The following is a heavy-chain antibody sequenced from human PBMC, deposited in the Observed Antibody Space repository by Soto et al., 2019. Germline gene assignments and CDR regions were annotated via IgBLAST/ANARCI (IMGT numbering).Heavy chain of an antibody. CDR3: AKDRDHYYDFWSGYSDYFDY. CDR1: GFTFSSYA. J-gene: IGHJ4*02. Sequence: GGSLRLSCAASGFTFSSYAMSWVRQAPGKGLEWVSAISGSGGSTYYADSVKGRFTISRDNSKNTLYLQMNSLRAEDTAVYYCAKDRDHYYDFWSGYSDYFDYWGQGTLVTVSS. V-gene: IGHV3-23*01. D-gene: IGHD3-3*01. CDR2: ISGSGGST.